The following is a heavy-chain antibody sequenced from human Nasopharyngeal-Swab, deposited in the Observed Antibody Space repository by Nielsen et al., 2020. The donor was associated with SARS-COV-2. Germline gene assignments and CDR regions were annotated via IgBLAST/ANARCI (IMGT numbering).Heavy chain of an antibody. J-gene: IGHJ4*02. Sequence: SETLSFTCPASGGSISSISYYWGWIRQPPGKGLEWIGSIYYSGSTYYNPSLTSRVTISVDTSKNQFSLKLSSVTAADTAVYYCARLDAGYSSGWYYFDYWGQGTLVTVSS. CDR3: ARLDAGYSSGWYYFDY. D-gene: IGHD6-19*01. CDR1: GGSISSISYY. CDR2: IYYSGST. V-gene: IGHV4-39*01.